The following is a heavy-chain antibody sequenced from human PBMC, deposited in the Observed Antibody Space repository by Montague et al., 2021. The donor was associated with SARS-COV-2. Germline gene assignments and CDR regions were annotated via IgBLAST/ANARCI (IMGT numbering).Heavy chain of an antibody. CDR3: ARGRRRYNWRDETSYYYGMDV. CDR1: GGSPRGYY. J-gene: IGHJ6*02. D-gene: IGHD1-20*01. V-gene: IGHV4-34*01. Sequence: SETLSLTCAVYGGSPRGYYWSWIRQPPGKGLEWIGEINHSGSTNYNPSLKSRVTISLDTSKNQFSLKLSSVTAADTAVYYCARGRRRYNWRDETSYYYGMDVWGQGTTVTVSS. CDR2: INHSGST.